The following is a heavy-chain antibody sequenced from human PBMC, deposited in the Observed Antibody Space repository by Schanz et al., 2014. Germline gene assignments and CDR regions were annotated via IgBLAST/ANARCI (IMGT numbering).Heavy chain of an antibody. CDR2: MNPNSGNT. CDR3: ARAPVTVGTYHYYMDV. D-gene: IGHD4-17*01. Sequence: QVQLVQSGAEVKKPGASVRLSCEASGYTFTSYDINWVRQAPGQGLEWMGWMNPNSGNTGYAQKFQGRVTMTKHTSISTAYMELSSLRSEDTAVYYCARAPVTVGTYHYYMDVWGKGTTVTGSS. CDR1: GYTFTSYD. J-gene: IGHJ6*03. V-gene: IGHV1-8*02.